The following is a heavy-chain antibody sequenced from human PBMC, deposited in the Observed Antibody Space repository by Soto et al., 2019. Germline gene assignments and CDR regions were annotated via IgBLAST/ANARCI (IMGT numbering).Heavy chain of an antibody. CDR2: IYHSGST. V-gene: IGHV4-30-2*01. Sequence: QLQLQESGSGLVKPSQTLSLTCAVSGGSISSGGYSWSWIRQPPGKGLEWIGYIYHSGSTYYNPSLQSRVTLSVDRSKNQFSLKLSSVTAADTAVYYCATLSFGELLYYWGQGTLVTVSS. CDR1: GGSISSGGYS. D-gene: IGHD3-10*01. CDR3: ATLSFGELLYY. J-gene: IGHJ4*02.